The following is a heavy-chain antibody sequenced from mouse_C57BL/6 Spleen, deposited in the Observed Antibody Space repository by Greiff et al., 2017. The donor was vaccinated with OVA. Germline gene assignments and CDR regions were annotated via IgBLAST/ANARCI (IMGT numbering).Heavy chain of an antibody. CDR2: ISDGGSYT. D-gene: IGHD2-1*01. Sequence: EVKLMESGGGLVKPGGSLKLSCAASGFTFSSYAMSWVRQTPEKRLEWVATISDGGSYTYYPDNVKGRFTISRDNAKNNLYLQMSHLKSEDTAMYYCARDWIYYGNPYYAMDYWGQGTSVTVSS. CDR1: GFTFSSYA. J-gene: IGHJ4*01. CDR3: ARDWIYYGNPYYAMDY. V-gene: IGHV5-4*01.